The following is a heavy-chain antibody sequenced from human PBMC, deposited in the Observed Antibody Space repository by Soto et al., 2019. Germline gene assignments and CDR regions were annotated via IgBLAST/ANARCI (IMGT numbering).Heavy chain of an antibody. CDR2: IYYSGST. D-gene: IGHD3-9*01. CDR1: GGTISIGGYY. V-gene: IGHV4-31*03. J-gene: IGHJ3*02. CDR3: AILTETADDILTGSAFDI. Sequence: PSGTLSLTCTVSGGTISIGGYYWSWIRQHPGKGLEWIGYIYYSGSTYYNPSLKSRVTISVDTSKNQFSLKLSSVTAADTAVYYCAILTETADDILTGSAFDIWGQGTMVTVSS.